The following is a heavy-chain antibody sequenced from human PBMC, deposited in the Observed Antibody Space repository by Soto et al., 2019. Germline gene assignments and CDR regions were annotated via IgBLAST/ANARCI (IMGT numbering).Heavy chain of an antibody. CDR3: ARGGLGATSYYYYGMDV. Sequence: SETLSLTCTVSGGSISSYYWSWIRQSPGRGLEWIGYIYYSGSSNYNPSLKSRVTISVDTSKNQFSLNLSSVTAADTAVYYCARGGLGATSYYYYGMDVWGQGTTVTVSS. V-gene: IGHV4-59*01. CDR1: GGSISSYY. J-gene: IGHJ6*02. CDR2: IYYSGSS. D-gene: IGHD1-26*01.